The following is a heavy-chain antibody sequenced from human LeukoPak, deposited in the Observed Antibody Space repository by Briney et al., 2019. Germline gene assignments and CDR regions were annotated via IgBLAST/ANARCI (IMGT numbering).Heavy chain of an antibody. D-gene: IGHD3-22*01. V-gene: IGHV3-23*01. J-gene: IGHJ2*01. CDR2: ISGSGGST. CDR3: ARDTHDSSGRGYFDL. Sequence: GGSLRLSCAASGFTFSSYAMSWVRQAPGKGLEWVSAISGSGGSTYYSDSVKGRFTISRDNSKNTLYLQMNSLRAEDTAVYYCARDTHDSSGRGYFDLWGRGTLVTVSS. CDR1: GFTFSSYA.